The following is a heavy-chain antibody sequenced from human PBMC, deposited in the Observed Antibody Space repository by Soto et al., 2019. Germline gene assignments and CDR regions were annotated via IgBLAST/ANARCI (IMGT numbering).Heavy chain of an antibody. CDR1: WDSVSRNSDA. CDR3: AGTISLKWYDTEV. V-gene: IGHV6-1*01. J-gene: IGHJ6*03. D-gene: IGHD1-7*01. CDR2: TYYRSTRWYN. Sequence: SQTLSLTCAISWDSVSRNSDAWNWIRQSPSRGLEWLGRTYYRSTRWYNDYAVSVKSRITVNPDTSKNQFSLHLNSVTPEDTAVYYGAGTISLKWYDTEVWAKGPTATAPS.